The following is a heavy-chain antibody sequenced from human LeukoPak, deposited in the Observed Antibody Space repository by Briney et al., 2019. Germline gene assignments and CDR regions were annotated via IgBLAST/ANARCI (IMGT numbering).Heavy chain of an antibody. CDR1: GYTFTNYD. J-gene: IGHJ4*02. D-gene: IGHD2-2*01. V-gene: IGHV1-8*01. CDR3: ARGLVYCSSTSCSYYFDY. CDR2: MNPNSGDS. Sequence: ASVKVSCKASGYTFTNYDINWVRQATGQGLEWMGWMNPNSGDSHSVDKFQGRVTMTRDTSIRTAYMELSGLRSDDTAVYYCARGLVYCSSTSCSYYFDYWGQGTLVTLSP.